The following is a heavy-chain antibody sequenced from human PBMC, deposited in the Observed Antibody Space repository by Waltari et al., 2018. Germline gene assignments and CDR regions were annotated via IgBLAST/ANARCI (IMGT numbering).Heavy chain of an antibody. V-gene: IGHV4-38-2*02. CDR1: GYSISSGYY. Sequence: QVQLQESGPGLVKPSETLSLTCTVSGYSISSGYYWGWIRQPPGKGLEWIGSIYHSGSTYYNPSLKSRVTISVDTSKNQFSLKLSSVTAADTAVYYCARERARVEPASPYMDVWGKGTTVTVSS. D-gene: IGHD6-6*01. J-gene: IGHJ6*03. CDR2: IYHSGST. CDR3: ARERARVEPASPYMDV.